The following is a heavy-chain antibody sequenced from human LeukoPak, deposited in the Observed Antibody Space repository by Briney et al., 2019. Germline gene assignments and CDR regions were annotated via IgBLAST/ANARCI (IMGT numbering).Heavy chain of an antibody. Sequence: GGSLRLSCAASGFTFSSYWMHWVRQAPGKGLVWVSRINSDGSSTSYADSVKGRFTISRDHAKNSLYLQMNSLRAEDTAVYYCARLIAVAGPYYFDYWGQGTLVTVSS. CDR1: GFTFSSYW. D-gene: IGHD6-19*01. V-gene: IGHV3-74*01. CDR2: INSDGSST. CDR3: ARLIAVAGPYYFDY. J-gene: IGHJ4*02.